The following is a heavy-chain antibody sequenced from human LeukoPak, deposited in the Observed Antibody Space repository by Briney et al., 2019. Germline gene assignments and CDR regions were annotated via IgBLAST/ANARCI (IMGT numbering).Heavy chain of an antibody. J-gene: IGHJ5*02. Sequence: GRSLRLSCAASGFTFSSYWMSWVRQAPGKGLVWVSRINSDGSSTSYADSVKGRFSISRDNSKNTLYLQMNSLRAEDTAVYYCARYYYGSGSHNWFDPWGQGTLVTVSS. CDR2: INSDGSST. D-gene: IGHD3-10*01. CDR3: ARYYYGSGSHNWFDP. V-gene: IGHV3-74*01. CDR1: GFTFSSYW.